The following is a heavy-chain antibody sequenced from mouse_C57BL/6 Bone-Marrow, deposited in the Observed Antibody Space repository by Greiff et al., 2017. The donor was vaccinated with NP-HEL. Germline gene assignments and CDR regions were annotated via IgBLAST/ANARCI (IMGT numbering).Heavy chain of an antibody. J-gene: IGHJ1*03. D-gene: IGHD2-3*01. CDR3: ARAEGYDYGYFDV. V-gene: IGHV5-16*01. CDR2: INYDGSST. CDR1: GFTFSDYY. Sequence: EVKLVESEGGLVQPGSSMKLSCTASGFTFSDYYMAWVRQVPEKGLEWVANINYDGSSTYYLDSLKSRFIISRDNAKNILYLQMSSLKSEDTATYYCARAEGYDYGYFDVWGTGTTVTVSS.